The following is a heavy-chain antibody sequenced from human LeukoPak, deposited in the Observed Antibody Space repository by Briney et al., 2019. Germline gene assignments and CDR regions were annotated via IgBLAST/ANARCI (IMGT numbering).Heavy chain of an antibody. CDR3: ARGYCSSTSCYRPWFDP. CDR2: INPNSGGT. J-gene: IGHJ5*02. Sequence: ASVKVSCKASGYTFTGYYMHWGRQAPGQGLEWMGWINPNSGGTNYAQKFQGRVTMTRDTSISTAYMELSRLRSDDTAVYYCARGYCSSTSCYRPWFDPWGQGALVTVSS. V-gene: IGHV1-2*02. CDR1: GYTFTGYY. D-gene: IGHD2-2*01.